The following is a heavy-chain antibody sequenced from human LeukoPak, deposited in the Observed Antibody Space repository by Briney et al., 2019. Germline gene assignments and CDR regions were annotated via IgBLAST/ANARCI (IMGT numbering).Heavy chain of an antibody. Sequence: PGGPLRLSCAASGFTFSTYCMNWVRQAPGKGLEWVANIKEDGSEKYYVDSVKGRFTISRDNAKNSLYLQMNSLRAEDTAVYYCARDTRGSGWSLFDYWGQGTLVTVSS. CDR3: ARDTRGSGWSLFDY. J-gene: IGHJ4*02. D-gene: IGHD6-19*01. V-gene: IGHV3-7*05. CDR2: IKEDGSEK. CDR1: GFTFSTYC.